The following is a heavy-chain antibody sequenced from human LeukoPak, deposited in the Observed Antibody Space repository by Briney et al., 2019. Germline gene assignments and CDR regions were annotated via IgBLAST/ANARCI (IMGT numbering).Heavy chain of an antibody. V-gene: IGHV1-8*01. D-gene: IGHD6-13*01. J-gene: IGHJ4*02. Sequence: GASVKVSCKASGYTFTSFDNNWVRQATGQGLGWMRWMNHNSGNTSYAQKFQSRSTMTRNTSISTAHRERSSLRSEETGVCYCARWVAAAFDYWGQGTLVSVSS. CDR1: GYTFTSFD. CDR2: MNHNSGNT. CDR3: ARWVAAAFDY.